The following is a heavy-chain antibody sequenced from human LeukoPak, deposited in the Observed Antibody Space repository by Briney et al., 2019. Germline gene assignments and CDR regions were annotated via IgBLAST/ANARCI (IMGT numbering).Heavy chain of an antibody. D-gene: IGHD3-3*01. CDR1: GYTFTGYY. CDR2: INPNSGGT. J-gene: IGHJ6*03. Sequence: ASVKVSCKASGYTFTGYYMHWVRQAPGQGLEWMGWINPNSGGTNYAQKFQGRVTMTRDTSISTAYMELSRLRSDDTAVYYCARDRFLEWSRPPYYMDVWGKGTAVTVSS. CDR3: ARDRFLEWSRPPYYMDV. V-gene: IGHV1-2*02.